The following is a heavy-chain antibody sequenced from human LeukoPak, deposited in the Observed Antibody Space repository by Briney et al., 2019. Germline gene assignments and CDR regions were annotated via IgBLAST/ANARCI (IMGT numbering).Heavy chain of an antibody. Sequence: PSETLSLTCAVSGDSISSGNWWSWVRQPPGKGLEWIGQIYHSGTTNYNPSLKSRVTISVDKSKNQFSLKLTSVTAADTAVYYCARAAFGDSNYPDYYYYYGMDVWGQGTTVTVSS. J-gene: IGHJ6*02. D-gene: IGHD4-11*01. CDR3: ARAAFGDSNYPDYYYYYGMDV. V-gene: IGHV4-4*02. CDR2: IYHSGTT. CDR1: GDSISSGNW.